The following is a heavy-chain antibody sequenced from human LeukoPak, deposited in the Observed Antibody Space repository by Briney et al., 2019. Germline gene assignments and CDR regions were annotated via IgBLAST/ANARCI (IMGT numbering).Heavy chain of an antibody. D-gene: IGHD3-10*01. Sequence: SETLSLTCTVSGYSISSGYYWGWIRQPPGKGLEWIGSIYHSGSTYYNPSLKSRITISVDTSKNQFSLKLSSVTAADTAVYYCARDRALWFGEADYWGQGTLVTVSS. CDR2: IYHSGST. CDR3: ARDRALWFGEADY. CDR1: GYSISSGYY. J-gene: IGHJ4*02. V-gene: IGHV4-38-2*02.